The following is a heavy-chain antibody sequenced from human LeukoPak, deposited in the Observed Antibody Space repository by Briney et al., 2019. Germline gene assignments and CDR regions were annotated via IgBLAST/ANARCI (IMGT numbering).Heavy chain of an antibody. CDR2: IYTSGST. CDR1: GGSISSGGYY. V-gene: IGHV4-61*02. D-gene: IGHD6-13*01. J-gene: IGHJ6*03. Sequence: SETLSLTCTVSGGSISSGGYYWSWIRQPAGKGLEWIGRIYTSGSTNYNPSLKSRVTISVDTSKNQFSLKLSSVTAADTAVYYCARRRHSSSSPLSSYYYMDVWGKGTTVTVSS. CDR3: ARRRHSSSSPLSSYYYMDV.